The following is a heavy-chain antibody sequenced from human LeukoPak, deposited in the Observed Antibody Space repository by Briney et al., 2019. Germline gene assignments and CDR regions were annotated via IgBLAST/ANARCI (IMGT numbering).Heavy chain of an antibody. CDR1: GFTFSSYA. V-gene: IGHV3-23*01. D-gene: IGHD3-10*01. Sequence: GGSLRLSCTASGFTFSSYAMSWVRQAPGKGLEWVSAISGSGGSTYYADSVKGRFTISRDNSKNTLYLQMNSLGAEDTAVYYCAKDDGYYYGSGSYPGEYYFDYWGQGTLVTVSS. J-gene: IGHJ4*02. CDR3: AKDDGYYYGSGSYPGEYYFDY. CDR2: ISGSGGST.